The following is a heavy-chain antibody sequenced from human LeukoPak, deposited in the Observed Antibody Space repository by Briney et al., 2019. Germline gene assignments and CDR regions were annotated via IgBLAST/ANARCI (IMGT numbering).Heavy chain of an antibody. J-gene: IGHJ4*02. Sequence: SETLSLTCTASGGSISSSSAYWGWIRQPPGKGLEWIGSIYYSKNTYYNPSLKSRVTTSADTSKNQFSLTLGSVSATDTAVYYCVSPRGFSYGYFDYWGQGTLVTVSS. D-gene: IGHD5-18*01. CDR3: VSPRGFSYGYFDY. V-gene: IGHV4-39*01. CDR1: GGSISSSSAY. CDR2: IYYSKNT.